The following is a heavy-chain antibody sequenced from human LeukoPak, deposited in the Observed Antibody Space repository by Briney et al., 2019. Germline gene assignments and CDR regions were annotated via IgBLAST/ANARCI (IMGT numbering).Heavy chain of an antibody. CDR3: ARDYNYYFDY. Sequence: GRSLRLSCAASGFTFSSYAMHWVRQAPGKGLEWVAVISYDGSNKYYADSVKGRFTISRDNSKNTLYLQLNSPRAEDTAVYYCARDYNYYFDYWGQGTLVTVSS. J-gene: IGHJ4*02. V-gene: IGHV3-30-3*01. CDR2: ISYDGSNK. CDR1: GFTFSSYA. D-gene: IGHD5-24*01.